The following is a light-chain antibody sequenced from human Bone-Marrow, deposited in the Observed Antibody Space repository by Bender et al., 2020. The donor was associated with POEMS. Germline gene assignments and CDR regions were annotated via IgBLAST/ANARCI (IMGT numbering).Light chain of an antibody. CDR2: QDT. Sequence: SYEVTQPPSVSVSPGQTASITCSGDDLGDKYVAWYQQKPGQSPVLVIYQDTKRPSGIPERFSGSNSGNTAPLTISGTQAMDKADYYCQAWDTYSVVFGGGTKLTVL. J-gene: IGLJ2*01. CDR3: QAWDTYSVV. V-gene: IGLV3-1*01. CDR1: DLGDKY.